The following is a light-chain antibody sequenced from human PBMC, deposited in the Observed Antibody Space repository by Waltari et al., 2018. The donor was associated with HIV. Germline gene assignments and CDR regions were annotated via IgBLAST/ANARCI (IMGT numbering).Light chain of an antibody. Sequence: EIVLTQSPATLSVSPGERATLSCRASQSVSSNLAWYQQKPGQAPRLLIYGASSRATGIPARFSGSGSGTEFTLTISSLQSEDFAVDYCQQYNNGPSITGGQGTRLGIK. CDR2: GAS. CDR3: QQYNNGPSIT. J-gene: IGKJ5*01. V-gene: IGKV3-15*01. CDR1: QSVSSN.